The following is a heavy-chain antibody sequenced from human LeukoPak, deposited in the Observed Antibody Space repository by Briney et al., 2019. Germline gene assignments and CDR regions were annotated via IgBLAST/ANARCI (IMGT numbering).Heavy chain of an antibody. Sequence: SETLSLTCAVYGGSFSGYYWSWIRQPPGKGLEWIGEINHSGSTNYNPSLKSRVTISVDTSKNQFSLKLSSVTAADTAVYYCARAQDYYYGSGSYYYDWGQGTLVTVSS. D-gene: IGHD3-10*01. CDR3: ARAQDYYYGSGSYYYD. V-gene: IGHV4-34*01. CDR1: GGSFSGYY. CDR2: INHSGST. J-gene: IGHJ4*02.